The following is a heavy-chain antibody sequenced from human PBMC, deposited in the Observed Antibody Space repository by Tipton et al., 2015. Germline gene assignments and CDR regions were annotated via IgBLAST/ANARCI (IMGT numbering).Heavy chain of an antibody. CDR2: ISSDGTAK. CDR3: ARGDYYDSNGHDY. Sequence: SLRLSCAAPGFTFSTYGMQWVRHAPGKGLEWVAGISSDGTAKYYVDSVKGRFSISRDNSENTLYLQMNSLRVEDTAVYYCARGDYYDSNGHDYWGQGTLVTVSS. J-gene: IGHJ4*02. D-gene: IGHD3-22*01. CDR1: GFTFSTYG. V-gene: IGHV3-30*03.